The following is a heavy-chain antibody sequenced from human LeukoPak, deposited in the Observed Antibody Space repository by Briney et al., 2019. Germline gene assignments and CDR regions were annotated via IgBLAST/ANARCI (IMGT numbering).Heavy chain of an antibody. CDR2: ISNDGNNK. Sequence: ALRVSSAASLVSSTDYIIHSGCEAPRKRLXXXXXISNDGNNKYYADSVKGRFTISRDNSKNTLYLQMSSLRPEDTSVYDCARDWGITVGWFDPWGQGTLVTVSS. CDR1: LVSSTDYI. CDR3: ARDWGITVGWFDP. V-gene: IGHV3-30*03. J-gene: IGHJ5*02. D-gene: IGHD1-14*01.